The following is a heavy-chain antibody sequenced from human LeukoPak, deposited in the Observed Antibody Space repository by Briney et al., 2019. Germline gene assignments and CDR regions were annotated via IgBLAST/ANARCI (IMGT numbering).Heavy chain of an antibody. CDR1: GVTLSNYG. J-gene: IGHJ4*02. CDR2: ISGSGGGT. Sequence: GSLRLSCAVSGVTLSNYGMSWVRQAPGKGLEWVAGISGSGGGTVYADSVKGRFTISRDNPKNTLYLQMNSLRAEDTAVYFCAKRGVVIRVVLVGFHKEAYYFDSWGQGALVTVSS. D-gene: IGHD3-10*01. CDR3: AKRGVVIRVVLVGFHKEAYYFDS. V-gene: IGHV3-23*01.